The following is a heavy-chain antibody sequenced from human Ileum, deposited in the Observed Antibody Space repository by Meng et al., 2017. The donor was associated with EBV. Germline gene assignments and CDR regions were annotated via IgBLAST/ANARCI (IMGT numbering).Heavy chain of an antibody. J-gene: IGHJ4*02. CDR3: GRPAGHNPYCLDY. D-gene: IGHD2-15*01. V-gene: IGHV3-74*01. CDR1: GFTFSSFW. CDR2: ISGDGVVT. Sequence: VRWVEAGRRSVQPWCSRGLHSGCFGFTFSSFWMHWVRQGLGKVGVWVSRISGDGVVTNYAEFVKCLFTVSRDNARKTVYLQMTSLRADDTAVYYCGRPAGHNPYCLDYWGQGSLVTVSS.